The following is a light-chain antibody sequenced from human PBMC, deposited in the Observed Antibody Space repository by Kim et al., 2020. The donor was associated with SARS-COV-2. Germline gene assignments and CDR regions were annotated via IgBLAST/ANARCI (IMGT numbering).Light chain of an antibody. J-gene: IGLJ2*01. CDR1: SLRRYY. CDR2: GKN. Sequence: SSELTQDHAVSVALGQTVRITCQGDSLRRYYASWYQQKARQAPVLVIYGKNNRPSGIPDRFSGSSSGNTASLTITGAQADEEADYYCKSRDSSGKVVFGGGTKLTVL. CDR3: KSRDSSGKVV. V-gene: IGLV3-19*01.